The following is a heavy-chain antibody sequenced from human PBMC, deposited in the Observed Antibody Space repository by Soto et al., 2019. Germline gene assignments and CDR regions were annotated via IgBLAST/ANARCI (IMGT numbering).Heavy chain of an antibody. CDR1: GGTFSSYT. J-gene: IGHJ6*03. D-gene: IGHD2-8*01. CDR3: ARGYCTNGVCSHYYYYYMDV. V-gene: IGHV1-69*02. Sequence: ASVKVSCKASGGTFSSYTISWVRQAPGQGLEWMGRIIPILGIANYAQKFQGRVTITADKSTSTAYMELSSLRSEDTAVYYCARGYCTNGVCSHYYYYYMDVWGKGTTVTVSS. CDR2: IIPILGIA.